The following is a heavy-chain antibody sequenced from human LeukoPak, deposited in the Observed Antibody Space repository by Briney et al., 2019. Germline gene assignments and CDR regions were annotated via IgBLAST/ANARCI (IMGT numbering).Heavy chain of an antibody. V-gene: IGHV4-4*07. CDR2: IYTSGST. D-gene: IGHD3-22*01. J-gene: IGHJ4*02. CDR1: GGSISSYY. CDR3: ATRVYYDSSGYPFDH. Sequence: SETLSLTCTVSGGSISSYYWSWIRQPAGKGLEWIGRIYTSGSTNYNPSLKSRVTMSVDTSKNQFSLKLSSVTAADTAVYYCATRVYYDSSGYPFDHWGQGTLVTVSS.